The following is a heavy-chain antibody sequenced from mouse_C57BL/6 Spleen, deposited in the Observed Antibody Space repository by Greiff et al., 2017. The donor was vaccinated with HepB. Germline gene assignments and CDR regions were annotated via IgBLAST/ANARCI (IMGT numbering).Heavy chain of an antibody. CDR3: ARDGTEAMDY. Sequence: EVKLMESGGGLVKPGGSLKLSCAASGFTFSSYAMSWVRQTPEKRLEWVATISDGGSYTYYPDNVKGRFTISRDNAKNNLYLQMSHLKSEDTAMYYCARDGTEAMDYWGQGTSVTVSS. D-gene: IGHD4-1*01. CDR2: ISDGGSYT. J-gene: IGHJ4*01. V-gene: IGHV5-4*01. CDR1: GFTFSSYA.